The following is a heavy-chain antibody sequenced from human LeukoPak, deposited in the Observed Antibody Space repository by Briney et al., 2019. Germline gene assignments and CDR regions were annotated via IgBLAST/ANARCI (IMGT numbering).Heavy chain of an antibody. Sequence: GGSLRLSCAASGFIFTNYWMTWVRQAPGKGLEWVANIKQDGSEKNYVDSVKGRFTISRDNAKNSLFLQMNSLRAEDTAVYYCARLKAVAGPHYYFDYWGQGTLVTVSS. CDR1: GFIFTNYW. CDR3: ARLKAVAGPHYYFDY. CDR2: IKQDGSEK. J-gene: IGHJ4*02. D-gene: IGHD6-19*01. V-gene: IGHV3-7*01.